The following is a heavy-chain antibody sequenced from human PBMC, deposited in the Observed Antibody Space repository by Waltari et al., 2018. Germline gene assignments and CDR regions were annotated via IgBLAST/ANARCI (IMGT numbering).Heavy chain of an antibody. D-gene: IGHD7-27*01. V-gene: IGHV1-2*02. CDR3: ARDRWGESHGYGY. Sequence: QVQLVQSGVEVTKPGASVRVSCKASGYTFTVYYLHWIRQAPGQEPEWMGWINPNNGATHYAQKFQGRVTMTRDTSINTAYLEVTSDDTAVYFCARDRWGESHGYGYWGRGTLVTVSS. CDR1: GYTFTVYY. CDR2: INPNNGAT. J-gene: IGHJ4*02.